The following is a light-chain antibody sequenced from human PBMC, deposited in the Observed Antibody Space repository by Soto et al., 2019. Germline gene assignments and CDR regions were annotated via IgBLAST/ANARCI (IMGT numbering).Light chain of an antibody. CDR1: QTIMTY. Sequence: DIQMTQSPASLSASVGDEVTITCRASQTIMTYLNWYQLKPGKPPRLLIYAASSLQSGVPSRFSGSGSGTDFTLTISSLQPEDFATYYCQHADSFPLITFGQGTRLEIK. V-gene: IGKV1-39*01. J-gene: IGKJ5*01. CDR2: AAS. CDR3: QHADSFPLIT.